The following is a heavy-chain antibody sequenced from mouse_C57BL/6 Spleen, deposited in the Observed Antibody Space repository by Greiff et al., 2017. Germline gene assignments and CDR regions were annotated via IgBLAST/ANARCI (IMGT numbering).Heavy chain of an antibody. V-gene: IGHV1-69*01. Sequence: VQLKQPGTELVKPGASVKLSCKASGYTFTSYWMHWVKQRPGQGLEWIGEIDPSDSYTNYNQKFKGKSTLTVDKSSSTAYMQLSSLTSEDSAVYYCARGPYYYGSSYRWYFDVWGTGTTGTVSS. CDR1: GYTFTSYW. CDR2: IDPSDSYT. J-gene: IGHJ1*03. D-gene: IGHD1-1*01. CDR3: ARGPYYYGSSYRWYFDV.